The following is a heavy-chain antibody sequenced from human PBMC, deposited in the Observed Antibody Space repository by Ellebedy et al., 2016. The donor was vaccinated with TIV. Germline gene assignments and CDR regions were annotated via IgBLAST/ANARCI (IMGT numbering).Heavy chain of an antibody. D-gene: IGHD3-3*01. J-gene: IGHJ4*02. CDR2: MKSEVDGGII. CDR3: TTETHYDFWGGFDN. CDR1: GLTFSKAW. V-gene: IGHV3-15*01. Sequence: PGGSLRLSCAASGLTFSKAWMSWVRQAPGMGLEWVAPMKSEVDGGIIDYAAPVEGRFTISRDDSKHTLYLQMNGLKTEDTAVYYCTTETHYDFWGGFDNWGQGARVTVSS.